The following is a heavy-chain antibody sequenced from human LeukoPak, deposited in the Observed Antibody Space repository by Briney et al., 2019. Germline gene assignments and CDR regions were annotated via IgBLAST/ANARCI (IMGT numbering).Heavy chain of an antibody. CDR1: GFTFDDYA. CDR3: AKDSTNNWNHEGPFNY. CDR2: ISGDGGST. Sequence: GGSLRLSCAASGFTFDDYAMHWVRQAPGKGLEWVSLISGDGGSTYYADSVKGRFTISRDNSKNPLYLQMNSLRTEDTALYYCAKDSTNNWNHEGPFNYWGQGTLVTVSS. V-gene: IGHV3-43*02. J-gene: IGHJ4*02. D-gene: IGHD1-14*01.